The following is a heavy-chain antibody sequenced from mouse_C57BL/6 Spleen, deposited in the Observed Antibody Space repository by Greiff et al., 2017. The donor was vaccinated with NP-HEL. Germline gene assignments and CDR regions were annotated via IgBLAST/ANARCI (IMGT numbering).Heavy chain of an antibody. V-gene: IGHV1-64*01. J-gene: IGHJ3*01. D-gene: IGHD2-3*01. Sequence: QVQLKQPGAELVKPGASVKLSCKASGYTFTSYWMHWVKQRPGQGLKWIGMIHPNSGSTNYNEKFKSKATLTVDKSSSTAYMQLSSLTSEDSAVYYCARIAYDGYSAWFAYWGQGTLVTVSA. CDR3: ARIAYDGYSAWFAY. CDR1: GYTFTSYW. CDR2: IHPNSGST.